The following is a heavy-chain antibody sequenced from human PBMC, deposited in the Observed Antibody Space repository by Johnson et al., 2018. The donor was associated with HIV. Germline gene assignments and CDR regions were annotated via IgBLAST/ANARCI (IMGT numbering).Heavy chain of an antibody. V-gene: IGHV3-11*04. Sequence: HVQLVESGGGWVKPGGSLSLSCAASGFTFSDSYMNWIRQAPGKGLEWVSYISGSDGAIWYADSVKGRFTVSRDNAKNSLYLQMNSLRAEDTAVYYCARDTDSSSWYTGPDAFDIWGQGTMVTVSS. CDR3: ARDTDSSSWYTGPDAFDI. J-gene: IGHJ3*02. CDR2: ISGSDGAI. CDR1: GFTFSDSY. D-gene: IGHD6-13*01.